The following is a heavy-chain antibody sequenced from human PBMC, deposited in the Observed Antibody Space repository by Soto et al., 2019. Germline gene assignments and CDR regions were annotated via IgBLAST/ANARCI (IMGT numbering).Heavy chain of an antibody. CDR1: GGSISSGGYY. CDR2: IYYSGST. D-gene: IGHD4-17*01. J-gene: IGHJ4*02. CDR3: ARGADYGGNSEGFDY. V-gene: IGHV4-31*03. Sequence: SETLSLTCTVSGGSISSGGYYWSWIRQHPGKGLEWIGYIYYSGSTYYNPSLKSRVTISVDTSKNQFSLKLSSVTAADTAVYYCARGADYGGNSEGFDYWGQGTLVTVSS.